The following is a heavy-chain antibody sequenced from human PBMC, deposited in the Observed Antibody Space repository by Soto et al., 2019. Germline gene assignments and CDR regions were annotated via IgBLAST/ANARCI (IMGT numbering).Heavy chain of an antibody. J-gene: IGHJ4*02. CDR2: VYYRGRS. Sequence: SETLSLTCAVSGGSVTNSSYYWGWIRQSPGKGLEWIGSVYYRGRSYSKSSVKSRVTISVDTSKNRFSLSLNSVTASDTAVYFCVSQRTTVPTQAYFDYWGPGAMVTVSS. D-gene: IGHD4-17*01. CDR1: GGSVTNSSYY. CDR3: VSQRTTVPTQAYFDY. V-gene: IGHV4-39*01.